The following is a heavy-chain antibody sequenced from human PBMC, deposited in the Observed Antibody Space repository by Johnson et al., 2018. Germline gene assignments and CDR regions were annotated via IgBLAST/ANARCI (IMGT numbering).Heavy chain of an antibody. CDR3: AKDKGGQLWSPLWDSYYYMDV. J-gene: IGHJ6*03. CDR2: MSYDGSDK. Sequence: QVQLVESGGGVVQPGTSLRLSCATAGFSFRTYAMHWIRQAPGKGLEWVAGMSYDGSDKYYADSVKGRFTIPSDNDKNFLYLQMESLRAYDTALYFCAKDKGGQLWSPLWDSYYYMDVWCKGTTVTVAS. CDR1: GFSFRTYA. V-gene: IGHV3-30*18. D-gene: IGHD5-18*01.